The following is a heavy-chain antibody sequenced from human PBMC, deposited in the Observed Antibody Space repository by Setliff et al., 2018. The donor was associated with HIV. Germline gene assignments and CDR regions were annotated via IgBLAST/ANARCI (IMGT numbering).Heavy chain of an antibody. V-gene: IGHV4-61*02. Sequence: TLSLTCSVSGASISGINYYWTWIRQPAGKGLEWLGRIKDTGATNYSPSLKSRVTMSIDTSSKQFSLKLSSVTAADTAVYYCARRIIVGAISDVFDIWGQGTLVTVSS. CDR2: IKDTGAT. CDR3: ARRIIVGAISDVFDI. D-gene: IGHD1-26*01. CDR1: GASISGINYY. J-gene: IGHJ3*02.